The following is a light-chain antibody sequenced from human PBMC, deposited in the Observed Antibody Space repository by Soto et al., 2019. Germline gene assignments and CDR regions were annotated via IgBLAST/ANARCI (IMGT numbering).Light chain of an antibody. J-gene: IGKJ1*01. Sequence: EVVLPPSPATLSVSPVDSATLSCRASQYIGSAVAWYHQRSGQAPRLLIFDASVRVPTTPARFSGSVSGTEFTLTISSLESEDFAVDVCQQYGDRPRTVGQGTKVDIK. CDR3: QQYGDRPRT. V-gene: IGKV3-15*01. CDR1: QYIGSA. CDR2: DAS.